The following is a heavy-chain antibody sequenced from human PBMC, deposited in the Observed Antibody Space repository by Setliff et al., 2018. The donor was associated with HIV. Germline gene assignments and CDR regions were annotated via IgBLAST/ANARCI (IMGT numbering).Heavy chain of an antibody. V-gene: IGHV3-30*02. D-gene: IGHD5-18*01. CDR2: IRYDGSNK. J-gene: IGHJ6*03. CDR3: ARYQWGYSYGYYYYYYMDV. CDR1: GFALSSYG. Sequence: GGSLRLSCTASGFALSSYGMHWVRQPPGKGLEWVAFIRYDGSNKYYADSVKGRFTISRDNSKNTLYLQMNRLRAEDTAVYYCARYQWGYSYGYYYYYYMDVWGKGTTVTVSS.